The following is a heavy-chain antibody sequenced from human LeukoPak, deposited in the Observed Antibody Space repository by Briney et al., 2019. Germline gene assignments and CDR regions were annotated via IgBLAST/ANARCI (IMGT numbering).Heavy chain of an antibody. CDR2: ISGSGGST. J-gene: IGHJ4*02. Sequence: PGGSLRLSCAASGFTFSSYAMSWVRQAPGKGLEWVSAISGSGGSTYYADSVKGRLTISRVNSKSTLYLQMNSLRPEDTAVYYCARNVWGSYRPTYYFDYWGQGTLVTVSS. D-gene: IGHD3-16*02. CDR1: GFTFSSYA. V-gene: IGHV3-23*01. CDR3: ARNVWGSYRPTYYFDY.